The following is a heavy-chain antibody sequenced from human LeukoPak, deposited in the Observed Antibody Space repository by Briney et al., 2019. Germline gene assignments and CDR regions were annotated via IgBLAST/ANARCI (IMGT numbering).Heavy chain of an antibody. CDR2: IRYDGSSH. V-gene: IGHV3-30*02. Sequence: PSGSLRLSCAASGFNFNNYGIHWIRQAPGRGLEWVAFIRYDGSSHYYRDSVRGRFTVSRDNSKNTLYLQMYGLRPEDTAIYYCAKGRGIQLWFDFDYWGQGTLVSVS. CDR1: GFNFNNYG. J-gene: IGHJ4*02. CDR3: AKGRGIQLWFDFDY. D-gene: IGHD5-18*01.